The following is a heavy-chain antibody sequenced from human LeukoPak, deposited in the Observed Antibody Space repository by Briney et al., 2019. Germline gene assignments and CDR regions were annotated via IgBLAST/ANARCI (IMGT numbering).Heavy chain of an antibody. D-gene: IGHD4-17*01. CDR1: GGSISSGGYS. Sequence: SQTLSVTCAVSGGSISSGGYSWSWIRQPPGKGLEWIGYIYHSGSTYYNPSLKSRVTISVDRSKNQFSLKLSSVTAADTAVYYCAALGNYGDYVGYYFDYWGQGTLVTVSS. J-gene: IGHJ4*02. V-gene: IGHV4-30-2*01. CDR3: AALGNYGDYVGYYFDY. CDR2: IYHSGST.